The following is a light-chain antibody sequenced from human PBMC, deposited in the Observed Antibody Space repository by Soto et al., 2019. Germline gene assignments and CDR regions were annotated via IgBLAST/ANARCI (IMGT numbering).Light chain of an antibody. Sequence: DIQMTQSPSSLSASVGDRVTITCRASQSISSFLNWYQQKAGQAPKLLIYAASSLQSGVPSRFSGSGSGTDFTLTISSLQPEDFASYYCQQSYRTPPTFGQGTKVEIK. CDR3: QQSYRTPPT. CDR2: AAS. CDR1: QSISSF. V-gene: IGKV1-39*01. J-gene: IGKJ1*01.